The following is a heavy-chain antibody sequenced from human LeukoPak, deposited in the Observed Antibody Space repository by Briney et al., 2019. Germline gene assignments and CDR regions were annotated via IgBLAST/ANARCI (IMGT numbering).Heavy chain of an antibody. CDR3: AELGITIIGGV. V-gene: IGHV3-48*03. Sequence: GGSLRLSCAASGFTFSSYEMNWVRQAPGKGLEWVSYISSSGSTIYYADSVKGRFTISRDNAKNSLYLQMNSLRAEDAAVYYCAELGITIIGGVWGKGTTVTISS. J-gene: IGHJ6*04. CDR1: GFTFSSYE. CDR2: ISSSGSTI. D-gene: IGHD3-10*02.